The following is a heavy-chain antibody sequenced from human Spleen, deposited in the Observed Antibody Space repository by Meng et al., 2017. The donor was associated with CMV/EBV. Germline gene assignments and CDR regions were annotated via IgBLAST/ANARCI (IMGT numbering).Heavy chain of an antibody. D-gene: IGHD6-19*01. V-gene: IGHV4-34*01. CDR2: LNHSGST. J-gene: IGHJ4*02. Sequence: IGYSWTWHRQPPGKGLEWIGELNHSGSTNYHPSLKSRVTISVDASKDQLSLRLTSVTAADTAVYYCARGLPYFSVIAVAAHYFFDYWGQGTLVTVSS. CDR1: IGYS. CDR3: ARGLPYFSVIAVAAHYFFDY.